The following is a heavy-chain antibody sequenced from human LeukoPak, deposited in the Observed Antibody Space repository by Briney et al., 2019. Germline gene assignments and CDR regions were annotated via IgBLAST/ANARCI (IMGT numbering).Heavy chain of an antibody. J-gene: IGHJ6*03. Sequence: GGSLRLSCAASGFTFSSYSMNWVRQAPGKGLEWVSSISSSSSYIYYADSVKGRFTISRDNAKTSLYLQMNSLRAEDTAVYYCARVYLNYDFWSGYYTGANYMDVWGKGTTVTVSS. CDR2: ISSSSSYI. CDR1: GFTFSSYS. V-gene: IGHV3-21*01. CDR3: ARVYLNYDFWSGYYTGANYMDV. D-gene: IGHD3-3*01.